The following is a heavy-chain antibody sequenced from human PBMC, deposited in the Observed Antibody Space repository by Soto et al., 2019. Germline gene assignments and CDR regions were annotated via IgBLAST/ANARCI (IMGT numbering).Heavy chain of an antibody. CDR3: ARETAANDAFDI. D-gene: IGHD6-13*01. V-gene: IGHV4-61*01. CDR2: IYYSGST. Sequence: QVQLQESGPGLVKPSETLSLTCTVSGGSVSSGSYYWSWIRQPPGKGLEWIGYIYYSGSTNYNPSLQSRVTISVDTSKNQFSLKLSSVTAADTAVYYCARETAANDAFDIWGQGTMVTVSS. CDR1: GGSVSSGSYY. J-gene: IGHJ3*02.